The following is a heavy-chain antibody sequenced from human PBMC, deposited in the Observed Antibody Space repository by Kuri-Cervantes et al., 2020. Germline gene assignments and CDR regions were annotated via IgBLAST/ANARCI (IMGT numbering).Heavy chain of an antibody. CDR2: ISSSATTI. Sequence: GGSLRLSCAASGFTFSDYYMSWIRQAPGKGLEWVSYISSSATTIYYADSVKGRFTISRDNARNSLYLQMNSLRAEDTAVYYCARVGVGAQIFDYWGQGILVTVSS. D-gene: IGHD1-26*01. V-gene: IGHV3-11*04. CDR3: ARVGVGAQIFDY. J-gene: IGHJ4*02. CDR1: GFTFSDYY.